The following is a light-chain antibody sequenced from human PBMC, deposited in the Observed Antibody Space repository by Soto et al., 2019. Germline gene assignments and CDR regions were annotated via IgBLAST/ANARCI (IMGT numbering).Light chain of an antibody. J-gene: IGKJ4*01. CDR2: DAS. Sequence: EIVLTQSPATLSLSPGERAALSCRASQSVSSYLDWFQQKPGQAPRLLIYDASNRATGIPARFSGSGSGTDFTLTITSLDPEDIAIYYCHQRSDWPLTFGGGTKVDI. V-gene: IGKV3-11*01. CDR3: HQRSDWPLT. CDR1: QSVSSY.